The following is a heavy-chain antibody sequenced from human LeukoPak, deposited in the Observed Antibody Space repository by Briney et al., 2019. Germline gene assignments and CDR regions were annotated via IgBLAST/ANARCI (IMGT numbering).Heavy chain of an antibody. D-gene: IGHD2-2*01. Sequence: PGGSLRLSCAASGFTFDDYGMSWVRQAPGRGLEWVSGIDWNGGSTGYADSVKGRFTISRDNAKNSLYLQMNSLRAEDTALYYCARGSYCCSTSCPAFDYWGQGTLVTVSS. J-gene: IGHJ4*02. CDR1: GFTFDDYG. V-gene: IGHV3-20*04. CDR2: IDWNGGST. CDR3: ARGSYCCSTSCPAFDY.